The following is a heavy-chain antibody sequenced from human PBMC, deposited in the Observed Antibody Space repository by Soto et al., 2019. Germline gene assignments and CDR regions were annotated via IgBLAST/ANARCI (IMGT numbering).Heavy chain of an antibody. V-gene: IGHV2-5*02. CDR3: ARHNPTGYNDAFDI. CDR2: IYWDDDK. D-gene: IGHD3-9*01. J-gene: IGHJ3*02. Sequence: QITLKESGPTLVKPTQTLTLTCTFSGFSLSTSGVGVGWIRQPPGKALEWVTLIYWDDDKRYSPSPKSRITITKEASKSQVVLTMSNMAPVDTGTYYCARHNPTGYNDAFDIWGQGTMVTVSS. CDR1: GFSLSTSGVG.